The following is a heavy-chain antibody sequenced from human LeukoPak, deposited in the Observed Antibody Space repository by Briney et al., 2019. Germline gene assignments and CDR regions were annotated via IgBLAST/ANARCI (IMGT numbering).Heavy chain of an antibody. J-gene: IGHJ4*02. D-gene: IGHD5-12*01. CDR2: IYPGDSDT. Sequence: GESLKISCKASGYSFTNYWIGWARQMPGKGLEWVGIIYPGDSDTKYSPSFQGQVTISADKSINTAYLQWSSLRASDTAMYYCARQGTIVAGTLGTTFDYWGQGTLLTVSS. CDR3: ARQGTIVAGTLGTTFDY. V-gene: IGHV5-51*01. CDR1: GYSFTNYW.